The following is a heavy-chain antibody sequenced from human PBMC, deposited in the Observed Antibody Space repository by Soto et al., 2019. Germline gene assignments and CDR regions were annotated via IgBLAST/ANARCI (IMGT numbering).Heavy chain of an antibody. CDR1: GCTFTSYD. V-gene: IGHV1-8*01. CDR3: ARGERLYYFYYGMDV. D-gene: IGHD3-3*01. CDR2: MNPSSGNT. J-gene: IGHJ6*02. Sequence: ASVKVSCKASGCTFTSYDINWVRQATGQGLEWMGWMNPSSGNTGYAQKFQGRVTMTRDTSASTAFLELSSLKSEDTAVYYCARGERLYYFYYGMDVWGQGSTVTVSS.